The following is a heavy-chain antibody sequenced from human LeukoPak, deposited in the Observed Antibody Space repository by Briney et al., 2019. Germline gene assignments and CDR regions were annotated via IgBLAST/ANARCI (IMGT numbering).Heavy chain of an antibody. CDR2: IYTSGST. D-gene: IGHD4-17*01. CDR3: AREGYGDSLGYYYMDV. Sequence: PSETLSLTCTVSGDSISSYYWSWIRQPAGKGLEWTGRIYTSGSTNYNPSLKSRVTMSVDTSKNQFSLKLSSVTAADTAVYYCAREGYGDSLGYYYMDVWGKGTTVTVSS. V-gene: IGHV4-4*07. J-gene: IGHJ6*03. CDR1: GDSISSYY.